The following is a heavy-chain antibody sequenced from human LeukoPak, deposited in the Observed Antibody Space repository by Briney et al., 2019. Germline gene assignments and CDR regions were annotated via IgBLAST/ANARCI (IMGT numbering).Heavy chain of an antibody. D-gene: IGHD1-26*01. J-gene: IGHJ4*02. Sequence: ASVKVSCKASGYNFIANSIHWVRQAPGQGLEWMGWINPYDGATNYVQKFQGRVTMTRDTSITTAFMEVSGLRSDDTAVYYCARGSGNYFPFDYFPFDCWGQGSLVTVSS. V-gene: IGHV1-2*02. CDR2: INPYDGAT. CDR1: GYNFIANS. CDR3: ARGSGNYFPFDYFPFDC.